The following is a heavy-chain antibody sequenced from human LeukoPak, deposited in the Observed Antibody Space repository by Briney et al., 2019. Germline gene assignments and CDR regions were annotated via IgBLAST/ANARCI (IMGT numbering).Heavy chain of an antibody. D-gene: IGHD5-12*01. CDR1: GFTFSSYA. CDR2: ISYDGSNK. J-gene: IGHJ4*02. V-gene: IGHV3-30*04. Sequence: GGSLRLSCAASGFTFSSYAMHWVRQAPGKGLEWVAVISYDGSNKYYADSVKGRFTISRDNSKNTLYLQMNSLRAEDTAVYYCARDPRRVATIYRRGSYFDYWGQGTLVTVSS. CDR3: ARDPRRVATIYRRGSYFDY.